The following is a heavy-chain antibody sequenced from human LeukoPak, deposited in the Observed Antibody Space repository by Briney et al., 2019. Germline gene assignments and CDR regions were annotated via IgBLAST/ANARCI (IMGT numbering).Heavy chain of an antibody. D-gene: IGHD6-13*01. V-gene: IGHV1-46*01. CDR2: INPSGGST. CDR1: GYTFTGYY. J-gene: IGHJ4*02. Sequence: GASVKVSCKASGYTFTGYYMHWVRQAPGQGLEWMGIINPSGGSTSYAQKFQGRVTMTRDTSTSTVYMELSSLRSEDTAVYYCARPSKAGYSSSWYGFWGQGTLVTVSS. CDR3: ARPSKAGYSSSWYGF.